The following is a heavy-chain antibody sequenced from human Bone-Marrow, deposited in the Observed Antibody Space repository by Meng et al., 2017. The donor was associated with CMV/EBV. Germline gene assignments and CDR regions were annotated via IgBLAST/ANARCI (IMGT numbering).Heavy chain of an antibody. CDR3: ARGAGPSLYYDFWSGYPSYGMDV. V-gene: IGHV1-3*02. D-gene: IGHD3-3*01. CDR2: SNAGNGNT. CDR1: GYSFTSYA. J-gene: IGHJ6*02. Sequence: ASVKVSCKASGYSFTSYAMHWVRQAPGQRLGWMGWSNAGNGNTKYSQEFQGRVTITRDTSASTAYMELSSLRSEDMAVYYCARGAGPSLYYDFWSGYPSYGMDVWGQGTTVTVAS.